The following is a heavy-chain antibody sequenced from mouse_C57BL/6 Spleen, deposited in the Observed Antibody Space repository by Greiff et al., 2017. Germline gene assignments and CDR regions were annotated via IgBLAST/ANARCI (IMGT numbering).Heavy chain of an antibody. CDR1: GYTFTSYG. V-gene: IGHV1-81*01. D-gene: IGHD3-2*02. J-gene: IGHJ2*01. CDR2: IYPRSGNT. CDR3: ARRDSSGFDY. Sequence: QVQLQQSGAELARPGASVKLSCKASGYTFTSYGISWVKQRTGQGLGWIGEIYPRSGNTYYNEKFKGKATLTADKSSSTAYMELRSLTSEDSAVYFCARRDSSGFDYWGQGTTLTVSS.